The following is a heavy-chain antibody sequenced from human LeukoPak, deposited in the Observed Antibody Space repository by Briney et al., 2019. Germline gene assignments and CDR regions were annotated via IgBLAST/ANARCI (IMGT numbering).Heavy chain of an antibody. CDR3: ARQSGGVGTKVDY. CDR2: IYYSGGT. CDR1: VASICSYY. D-gene: IGHD3-16*01. Sequence: PSETLSLSCTVSVASICSYYMTWIRQPPGKGLEWIGYIYYSGGTNYNPSLKSRVTISVDTSKNQFSLKLSSVTAADTAVYYCARQSGGVGTKVDYWGQGTLVTVSS. J-gene: IGHJ4*02. V-gene: IGHV4-59*08.